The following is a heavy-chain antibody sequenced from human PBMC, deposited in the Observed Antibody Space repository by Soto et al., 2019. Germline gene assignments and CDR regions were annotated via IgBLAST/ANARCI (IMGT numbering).Heavy chain of an antibody. V-gene: IGHV4-34*01. Sequence: PSETLSLTCAVYGWSFSDYYWSWIRQPPDKGLEWIGEINHRGSTNYNPSLKSRVTISVDTSKNQFSLKLSSVTAADTAVYYCARGYNWNYGYWGQGTLVTVSS. CDR1: GWSFSDYY. D-gene: IGHD1-7*01. CDR3: ARGYNWNYGY. CDR2: INHRGST. J-gene: IGHJ4*02.